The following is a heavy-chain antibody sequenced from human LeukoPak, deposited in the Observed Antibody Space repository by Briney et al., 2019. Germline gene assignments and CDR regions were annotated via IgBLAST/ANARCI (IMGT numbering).Heavy chain of an antibody. CDR1: GGSISSSSYY. J-gene: IGHJ4*02. D-gene: IGHD2-2*01. CDR2: IYYSRST. Sequence: SETLSLTCTVSGGSISSSSYYWGWIRQPPGKGLEWIGNIYYSRSTYYNTYLKSRVTISVDTSKNQFSLKLSSVTAADTAVYYCARLGIGVVPSAMLGDYYFDYWGQGTLVTVSS. V-gene: IGHV4-39*01. CDR3: ARLGIGVVPSAMLGDYYFDY.